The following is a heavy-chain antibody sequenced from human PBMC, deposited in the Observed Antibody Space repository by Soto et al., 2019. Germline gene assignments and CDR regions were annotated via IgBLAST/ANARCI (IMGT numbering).Heavy chain of an antibody. CDR3: ASSSGGWRLDV. V-gene: IGHV4-4*02. J-gene: IGHJ6*02. D-gene: IGHD6-19*01. CDR1: GDSINNGFW. Sequence: QVQLQESGPGLVKPSETLSLTCGVSGDSINNGFWWTWVRQPPGKGLEWIGDKRHSGSTNYNLSLTSRVSISLDKSKNQFSLNLSSVTAADTAVYFCASSSGGWRLDVWGQGTTVTVSS. CDR2: KRHSGST.